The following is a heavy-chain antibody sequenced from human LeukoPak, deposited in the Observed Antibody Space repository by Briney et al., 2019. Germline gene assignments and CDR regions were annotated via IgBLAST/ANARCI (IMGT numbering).Heavy chain of an antibody. D-gene: IGHD6-19*01. CDR1: GLTFSSYS. CDR3: ARGDTRYSSGWEAPFDY. CDR2: ISSSSSYI. J-gene: IGHJ4*02. Sequence: GGSLRLSCAASGLTFSSYSMNWVRQAPGKGLEWVSSISSSSSYIYYADTVKGRFTISRDNAKNSLYLQMNSLRAEDTAVYYCARGDTRYSSGWEAPFDYWGQGTLVTVSS. V-gene: IGHV3-21*01.